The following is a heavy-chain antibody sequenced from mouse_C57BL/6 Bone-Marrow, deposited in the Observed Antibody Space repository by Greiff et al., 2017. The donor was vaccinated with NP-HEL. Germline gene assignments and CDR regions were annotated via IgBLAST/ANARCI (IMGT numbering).Heavy chain of an antibody. D-gene: IGHD1-1*01. V-gene: IGHV1-53*01. CDR1: GYTFTSYW. CDR2: INPSNGGT. CDR3: ARWQYYGSSYAWFAY. J-gene: IGHJ3*01. Sequence: VQLKQPGTELVKPGASVKLSRKASGYTFTSYWMHWVKQRPGQGLEWIGNINPSNGGTYYHEKFKGKATMTVDKSSSTAYMQFTSLTSEDSAVYYCARWQYYGSSYAWFAYWGQGTLVTVSA.